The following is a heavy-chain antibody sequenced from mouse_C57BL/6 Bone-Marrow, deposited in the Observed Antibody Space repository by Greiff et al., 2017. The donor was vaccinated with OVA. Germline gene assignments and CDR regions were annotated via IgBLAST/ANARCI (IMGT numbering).Heavy chain of an antibody. J-gene: IGHJ2*01. V-gene: IGHV1-64*01. Sequence: QVQLQQPGAELVKPGASVKLSCKASGYTFTSYWMHWVKQRPGQGLEWIGMIHPNSGSTNDNEKFKSKATLTVDKSSSTAYMQLSSLTSEDSAVYDCAKIYYGSRDYWGQGTTLTVSS. CDR2: IHPNSGST. D-gene: IGHD1-1*01. CDR3: AKIYYGSRDY. CDR1: GYTFTSYW.